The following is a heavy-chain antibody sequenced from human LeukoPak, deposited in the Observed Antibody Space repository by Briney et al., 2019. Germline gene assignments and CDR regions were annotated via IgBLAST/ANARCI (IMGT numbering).Heavy chain of an antibody. CDR1: GYNFRNYG. CDR2: ITAGNGNT. CDR3: ARDSARGYSYGYNAFDI. Sequence: ASVKVSCKASGYNFRNYGIGWVRQAPRQGLEWMGWITAGNGNTNYAQKLQGRVTMTTDTSTSTAYMELRSLRSDDTAVYFCARDSARGYSYGYNAFDIWGQGTMVTVSS. D-gene: IGHD5-18*01. V-gene: IGHV1-18*01. J-gene: IGHJ3*02.